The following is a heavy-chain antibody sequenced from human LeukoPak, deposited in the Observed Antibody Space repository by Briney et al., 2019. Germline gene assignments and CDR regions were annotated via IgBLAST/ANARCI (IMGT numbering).Heavy chain of an antibody. CDR1: GFTVSSNY. CDR2: IYSGGST. D-gene: IGHD5-18*01. J-gene: IGHJ6*03. Sequence: PGGSLRLSCAASGFTVSSNYMSWVRQAPEKGLEWVSVIYSGGSTYYADSVKGRFTISRDNSKNTLYLQMNSLRAEDTAVYYCARYSAYYYYMDVWGKGTTVTVSS. CDR3: ARYSAYYYYMDV. V-gene: IGHV3-66*02.